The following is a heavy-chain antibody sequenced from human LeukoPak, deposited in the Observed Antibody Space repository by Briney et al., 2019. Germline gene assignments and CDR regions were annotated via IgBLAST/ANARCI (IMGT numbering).Heavy chain of an antibody. D-gene: IGHD4/OR15-4a*01. J-gene: IGHJ3*02. CDR1: GITFSRYA. V-gene: IGHV3-30-3*01. Sequence: GRSLRLSCAASGITFSRYAVHWVRQAPGKGLEWVAVISYDGSTKSYADSLKGRFTISRDNSKNTLYLQMNSLTAEDTAVYYCATECRTWCLNAFDMWGQGTVATVSS. CDR3: ATECRTWCLNAFDM. CDR2: ISYDGSTK.